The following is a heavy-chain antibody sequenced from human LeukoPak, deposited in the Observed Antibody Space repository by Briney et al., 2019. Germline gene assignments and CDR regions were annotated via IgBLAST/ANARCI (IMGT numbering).Heavy chain of an antibody. D-gene: IGHD3-16*01. CDR2: ISWDGVIA. J-gene: IGHJ4*02. CDR1: GFVFDDYT. V-gene: IGHV3-43*01. Sequence: GESLRLSCAASGFVFDDYTMHWVRQAPGKGLEWVSLISWDGVIAHYSDSVKGRFTISRDNSKSSLYLQMNSLRTEDSALYYCAKEVSGGSYYEWVENWGQGTLVTVSS. CDR3: AKEVSGGSYYEWVEN.